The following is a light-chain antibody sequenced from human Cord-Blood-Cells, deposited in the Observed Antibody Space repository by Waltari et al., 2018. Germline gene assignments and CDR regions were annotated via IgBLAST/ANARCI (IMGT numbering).Light chain of an antibody. J-gene: IGKJ1*01. CDR2: GAS. Sequence: EILMTQSPATLSVSPGERATLSCRARQSVSSNLAWYQQKTGRAPRLLIYGASTRAAGIPAWFSGSGYGAESTLTSSSLPSDDCAFYCRQKYNNWRTFGQGTKVEIK. CDR1: QSVSSN. CDR3: QKYNNWRT. V-gene: IGKV3-15*01.